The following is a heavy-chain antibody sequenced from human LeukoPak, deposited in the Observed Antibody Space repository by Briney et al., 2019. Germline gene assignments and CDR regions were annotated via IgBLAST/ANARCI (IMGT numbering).Heavy chain of an antibody. D-gene: IGHD3-3*01. CDR2: MNPNSGNT. CDR3: ARGYYDFWSSPSSWFDP. V-gene: IGHV1-8*03. CDR1: GYTFTSCD. J-gene: IGHJ5*02. Sequence: ASVKVSCKASGYTFTSCDINWVRQDTGQGLEWMGWMNPNSGNTGYAQKFQGRVTITRNTSISTAYMELSSLRSEDTAVYYCARGYYDFWSSPSSWFDPWGQGTLVTVS.